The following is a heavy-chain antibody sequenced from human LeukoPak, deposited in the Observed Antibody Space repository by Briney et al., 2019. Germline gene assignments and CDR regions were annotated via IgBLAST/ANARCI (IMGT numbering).Heavy chain of an antibody. D-gene: IGHD3-10*01. CDR2: ISWNSGSI. J-gene: IGHJ6*02. CDR3: AKDSYPFGELLYDYYGMDV. Sequence: GRSLRLSCAASGLTFDDYAMHWVRQAPGKGLEWVSGISWNSGSIGYADSVKGRFTISRDNAKNSLYLQMNSLRAEDTALYYCAKDSYPFGELLYDYYGMDVWGQGTTVTVSS. V-gene: IGHV3-9*01. CDR1: GLTFDDYA.